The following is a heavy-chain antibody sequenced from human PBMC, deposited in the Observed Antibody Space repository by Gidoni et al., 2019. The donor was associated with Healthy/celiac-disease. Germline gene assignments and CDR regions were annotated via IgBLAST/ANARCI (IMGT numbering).Heavy chain of an antibody. V-gene: IGHV3-11*01. D-gene: IGHD3-3*01. Sequence: QVQLVQSGGGLVKPGGSLRLSCAACGSTFSDYYMSWIRQAPGQGREWVAYISSSGSTIYYADSVKGRFTISRDNAKNSLYLQMNSLRAEDTAVYYCARNFLEWPGDPWGQGTLVTVSS. CDR2: ISSSGSTI. J-gene: IGHJ5*02. CDR3: ARNFLEWPGDP. CDR1: GSTFSDYY.